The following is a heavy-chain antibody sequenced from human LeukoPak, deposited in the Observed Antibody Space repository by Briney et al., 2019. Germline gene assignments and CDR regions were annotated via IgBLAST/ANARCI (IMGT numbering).Heavy chain of an antibody. CDR2: ISGSGGST. J-gene: IGHJ4*02. CDR3: AKSPLRTRILLDY. V-gene: IGHV3-23*01. CDR1: GFTFSTYA. D-gene: IGHD3-3*01. Sequence: GGSLRLSCVASGFTFSTYAMSWVRQAPGKGLEWVSPISGSGGSTYYADSVKGRFTISRDNSKNTLYLQMNSLRADDTAVYYCAKSPLRTRILLDYWGQGTLVTVSS.